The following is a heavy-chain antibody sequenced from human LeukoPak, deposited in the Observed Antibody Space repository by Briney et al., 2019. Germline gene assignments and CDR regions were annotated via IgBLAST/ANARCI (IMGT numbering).Heavy chain of an antibody. CDR1: GYTFSNYD. CDR3: ARAPFQIVSSPYYYGMDV. V-gene: IGHV1-8*01. Sequence: GASVKVSCRASGYTFSNYDINWVRQVTGQGLEWMGWMNPDSGNTGYAQRFQGRVTLTRNPSISTAYMEVSSLRSEDTAVYFCARAPFQIVSSPYYYGMDVWGQGTTVTVSS. D-gene: IGHD5/OR15-5a*01. J-gene: IGHJ6*02. CDR2: MNPDSGNT.